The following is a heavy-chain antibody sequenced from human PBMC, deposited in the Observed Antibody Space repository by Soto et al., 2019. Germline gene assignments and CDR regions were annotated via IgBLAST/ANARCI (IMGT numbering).Heavy chain of an antibody. Sequence: PSETLSLTCTVSGGSISSYYWSWIRQPPGKGLEWIGYIYYSGSTNYNPSLKSRVTISVDTSKNQFSLKLSSVTAADTAVYYCARVPLGETLVDYWGQGTLVTVSS. CDR1: GGSISSYY. CDR2: IYYSGST. V-gene: IGHV4-59*01. CDR3: ARVPLGETLVDY. J-gene: IGHJ4*02.